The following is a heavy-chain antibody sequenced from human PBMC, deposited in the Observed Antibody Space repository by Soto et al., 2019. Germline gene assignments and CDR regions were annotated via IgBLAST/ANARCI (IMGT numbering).Heavy chain of an antibody. CDR3: TTTLSSSTRNYYYYYGMDV. J-gene: IGHJ6*02. Sequence: VGSQRLSCAASGFNFSNAWRNWVRQAPGKGLEWVGRIKSKTDGGTTDYAAPVKGKFTISRDDSKNTLYLQMNSLKTEDTAVYYCTTTLSSSTRNYYYYYGMDVWGQGTTVTVSS. D-gene: IGHD2-2*01. CDR2: IKSKTDGGTT. CDR1: GFNFSNAW. V-gene: IGHV3-15*07.